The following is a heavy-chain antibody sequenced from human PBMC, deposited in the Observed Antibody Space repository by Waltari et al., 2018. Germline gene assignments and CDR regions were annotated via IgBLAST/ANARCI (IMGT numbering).Heavy chain of an antibody. V-gene: IGHV5-10-1*03. D-gene: IGHD1-26*01. CDR3: ARGATVDDYYGLDV. CDR2: IEPSDSYT. CDR1: GFNLTNYW. J-gene: IGHJ6*02. Sequence: EVQLVQSGAEVKKPGESLKISCKAFGFNLTNYWITWARQMPGKGLEWWWRIEPSDSYTNYRPSFEGHVTISADKSSSTAYLQWGSLEASDTAIYYCARGATVDDYYGLDVWGQGTTLTVSS.